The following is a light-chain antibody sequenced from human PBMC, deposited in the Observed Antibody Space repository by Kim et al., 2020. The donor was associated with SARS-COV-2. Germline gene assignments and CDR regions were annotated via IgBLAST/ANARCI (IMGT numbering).Light chain of an antibody. CDR1: KLGDKY. Sequence: SYELTQPPSVSVSPGQTASITCSGDKLGDKYACWYQQKPGQSPVLVIYQDSKRPSGIPERFSGSNSGNTATLTISGTQAMDEADYYCQAWDSSTFCVVFGGGTQLTVL. CDR2: QDS. J-gene: IGLJ2*01. CDR3: QAWDSSTFCVV. V-gene: IGLV3-1*01.